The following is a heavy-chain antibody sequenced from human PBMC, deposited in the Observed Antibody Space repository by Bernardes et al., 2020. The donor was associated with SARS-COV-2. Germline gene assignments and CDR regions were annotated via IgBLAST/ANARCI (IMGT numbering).Heavy chain of an antibody. CDR3: ARDSGAIAAAYNHGRDV. CDR1: GGSVSSDSYY. V-gene: IGHV4-61*01. D-gene: IGHD6-13*01. CDR2: HNYRGRT. J-gene: IGHJ6*02. Sequence: SETLSLTCTVSGGSVSSDSYYWSWNPQPKGMELDWIRYHNYRGRTNYNPSRKSRVTISVDTTKNQFSLKLSSVTAADTAVYYCARDSGAIAAAYNHGRDVWGQGTTVTVSS.